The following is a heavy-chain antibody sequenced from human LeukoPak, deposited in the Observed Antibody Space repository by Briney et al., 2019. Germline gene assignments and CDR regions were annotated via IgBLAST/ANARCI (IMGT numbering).Heavy chain of an antibody. J-gene: IGHJ1*01. CDR1: GGSISSYY. CDR3: ARHLRWAEYFQH. CDR2: IYYSGST. V-gene: IGHV4-59*08. Sequence: SETLSLTCTVSGGSISSYYWSWIRQPPGKGLGWIGYIYYSGSTNYNPSLKSRVTISVDTSKNQFSLKLSSVTAADTAVYYCARHLRWAEYFQHWGQGTLVTVSS.